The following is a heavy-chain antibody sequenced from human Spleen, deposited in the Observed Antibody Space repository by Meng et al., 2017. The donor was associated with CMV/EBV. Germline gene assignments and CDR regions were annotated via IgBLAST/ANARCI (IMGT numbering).Heavy chain of an antibody. D-gene: IGHD1-1*01. Sequence: GGSLRLSCAASGFTFSSYGMHWVRQAPGKGLEWVAFIRYDGSNKYYADSVKGRFTISRDNSKNRLYLQMNSLRPEDTAMYYCATYWSADYWGQGTLVTVSS. CDR3: ATYWSADY. V-gene: IGHV3-30*02. J-gene: IGHJ4*02. CDR1: GFTFSSYG. CDR2: IRYDGSNK.